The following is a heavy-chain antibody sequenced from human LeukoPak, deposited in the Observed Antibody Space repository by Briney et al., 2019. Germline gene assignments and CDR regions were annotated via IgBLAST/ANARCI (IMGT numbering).Heavy chain of an antibody. J-gene: IGHJ4*02. CDR1: GGSFSGYY. D-gene: IGHD3-10*01. V-gene: IGHV4-34*01. Sequence: SKTLSLTCAVYGGSFSGYYWSWIRQPPGKGLEWIGEINHSGSTNYNPSLKSRVTISVDTSKNQFSLKLSSVTAADTAVYYCARGVRNMVRGVDFDYWGQGTLVTVSS. CDR3: ARGVRNMVRGVDFDY. CDR2: INHSGST.